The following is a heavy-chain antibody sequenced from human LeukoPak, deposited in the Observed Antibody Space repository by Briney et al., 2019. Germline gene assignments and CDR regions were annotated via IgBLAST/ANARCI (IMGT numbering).Heavy chain of an antibody. D-gene: IGHD3-22*01. CDR1: GFTFSSYG. CDR3: AKAENYYDSSGYPHFDY. J-gene: IGHJ4*02. V-gene: IGHV3-30*18. CDR2: ISYDGSNK. Sequence: SGRSLRLSCAASGFTFSSYGMHWVRQAPGKGLEWVAVISYDGSNKYYADSVKGRFTISRDNSKNTLYLQMNSLRAEDTAVYYCAKAENYYDSSGYPHFDYWGQGTLVTVSS.